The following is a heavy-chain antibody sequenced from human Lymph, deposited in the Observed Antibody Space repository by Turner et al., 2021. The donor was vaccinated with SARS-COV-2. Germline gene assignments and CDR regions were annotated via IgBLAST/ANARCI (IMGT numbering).Heavy chain of an antibody. CDR1: GGPISTSNW. D-gene: IGHD2-15*01. J-gene: IGHJ4*02. Sequence: QVQLQESGPGLVKPSETLSLNCAVSGGPISTSNWWSWVRQPPGKGLEWIGEIYHSGNTNYNPSLKSRVTISVDKSKNQFSLKLSSVTAADTAVYYCATKYCSGGSCSYFDYWGQGTLVTVSS. CDR3: ATKYCSGGSCSYFDY. V-gene: IGHV4-4*02. CDR2: IYHSGNT.